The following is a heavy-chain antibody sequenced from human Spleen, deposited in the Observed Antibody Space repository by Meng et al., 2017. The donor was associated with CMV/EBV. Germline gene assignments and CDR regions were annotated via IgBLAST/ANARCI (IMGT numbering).Heavy chain of an antibody. V-gene: IGHV1-2*02. Sequence: ASVKVSCKASGYTFTDYYIHWVRQAPGQGLEWMGWINANSGDTNYAQKFQGRVTMTRDTSISTAYLQWSSLKASDTAMYYCARRSSGYSYGYWGIDYWGQGTLVTVSS. CDR3: ARRSSGYSYGYWGIDY. D-gene: IGHD5-18*01. CDR1: GYTFTDYY. J-gene: IGHJ4*02. CDR2: INANSGDT.